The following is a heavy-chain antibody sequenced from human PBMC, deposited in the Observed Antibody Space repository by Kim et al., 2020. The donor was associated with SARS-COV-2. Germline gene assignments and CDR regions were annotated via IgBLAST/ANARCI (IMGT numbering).Heavy chain of an antibody. J-gene: IGHJ4*02. Sequence: GGSLRLSCAASGFTFSSYGMHWVRQAPGKGLEWVAVISYDGSNKYYADSVKGRFTISRDNSKNTLYLQMNSLRAEDTAVYYCAKDFDYWGQGTLVTVSS. CDR1: GFTFSSYG. CDR3: AKDFDY. V-gene: IGHV3-30*18. CDR2: ISYDGSNK.